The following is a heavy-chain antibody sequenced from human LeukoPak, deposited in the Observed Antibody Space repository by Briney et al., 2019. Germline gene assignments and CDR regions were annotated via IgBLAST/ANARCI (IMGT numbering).Heavy chain of an antibody. D-gene: IGHD3-10*01. CDR3: ARDPVKGWFGELVFSDYYYMDV. J-gene: IGHJ6*03. CDR1: GYTFTGYY. V-gene: IGHV1-2*02. CDR2: INPNSGGT. Sequence: ASVKVSCKASGYTFTGYYMRWVRQAPGQGLEWMGWINPNSGGTNYAQKFQGRVTMTRDTSISTAYMELSRLRSDDTAVYYCARDPVKGWFGELVFSDYYYMDVWGKGTTVTVSS.